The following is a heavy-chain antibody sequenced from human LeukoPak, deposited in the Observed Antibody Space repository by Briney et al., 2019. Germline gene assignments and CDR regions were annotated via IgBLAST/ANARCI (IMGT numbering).Heavy chain of an antibody. V-gene: IGHV4-61*01. J-gene: IGHJ6*02. CDR3: ARAGYDFWSGPGWGDV. D-gene: IGHD3-3*01. CDR2: IYYSGST. Sequence: PSETLSLTCTVSGGSVSSGSYYWSWIRQPPGKGLEWIGYIYYSGSTYYNPSLKSRVTISVDTSKNQFSLKLSSVTAADTAVYYCARAGYDFWSGPGWGDVWGQGTTATVSS. CDR1: GGSVSSGSYY.